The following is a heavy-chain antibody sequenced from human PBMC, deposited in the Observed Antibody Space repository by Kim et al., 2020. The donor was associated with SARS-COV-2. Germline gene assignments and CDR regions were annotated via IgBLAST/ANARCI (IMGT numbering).Heavy chain of an antibody. Sequence: GGSLRLSCAASGFTFSSYAMHWVRQAPGKGLEWVAVISYDGSNKYYADSVKGRFTISRDNSKNTLYLQMNSLRADDTAVYYCAREYCSGGSCRLGMDVWGQGTTVTVSS. D-gene: IGHD2-15*01. CDR1: GFTFSSYA. V-gene: IGHV3-30-3*01. CDR3: AREYCSGGSCRLGMDV. J-gene: IGHJ6*02. CDR2: ISYDGSNK.